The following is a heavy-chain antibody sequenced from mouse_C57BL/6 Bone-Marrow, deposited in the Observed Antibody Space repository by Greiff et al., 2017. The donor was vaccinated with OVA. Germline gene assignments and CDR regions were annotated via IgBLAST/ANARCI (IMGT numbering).Heavy chain of an antibody. D-gene: IGHD1-1*01. J-gene: IGHJ4*01. CDR1: GYTFTSYW. CDR2: IDPNSGGT. V-gene: IGHV1-72*01. CDR3: ARFTTVVADYAMDY. Sequence: QVQLQQPGAELVRPGTSVKLSCKASGYTFTSYWMHWVKQRPGRGLEWIGRIDPNSGGTKYNEKFKSKATLTVDKPSSTAYMQLSSLTSEDSAVYYCARFTTVVADYAMDYWGQGTSVTVSS.